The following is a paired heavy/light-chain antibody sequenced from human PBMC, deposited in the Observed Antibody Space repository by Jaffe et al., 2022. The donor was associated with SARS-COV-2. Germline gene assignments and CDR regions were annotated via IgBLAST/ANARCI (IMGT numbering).Light chain of an antibody. J-gene: IGKJ1*01. V-gene: IGKV1-27*01. Sequence: DIQMTQSPSSLSASVGDRVTITCRASQGISNYLAWYQQKPGKVPKLLIYAASTLQSGVPSRFSGSGSGTDFTLTISSLQPEDVATYYCQKYNSAPVTFGQGTKVEIK. CDR3: QKYNSAPVT. CDR1: QGISNY. CDR2: AAS.
Heavy chain of an antibody. J-gene: IGHJ4*02. CDR3: AKDVSGYDSSGYPDY. CDR2: ISWDGGST. CDR1: GFTFDDYT. V-gene: IGHV3-43*01. D-gene: IGHD3-22*01. Sequence: EVQLVESGGVVVQPGGSLRLSCAASGFTFDDYTMHWVRQAPGKGLEWVSLISWDGGSTYYADSVKGRFTISRDNSKNSLYLQMNSLRTEDTALYYCAKDVSGYDSSGYPDYWGQGTLVTVSS.